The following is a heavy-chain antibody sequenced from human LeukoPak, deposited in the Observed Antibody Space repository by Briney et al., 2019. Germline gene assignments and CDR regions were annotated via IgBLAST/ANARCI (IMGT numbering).Heavy chain of an antibody. D-gene: IGHD5-24*01. Sequence: PSETLSLTCAVYGGSFSGYYWSWIRQPPGKGLEWIGEINHSGSTNYNPSLKSRVTISVDTSKNQFSLKLSSVTAADTAVYYCARSLPEEMDDAFGIWGQGTMVTVSS. V-gene: IGHV4-34*01. CDR2: INHSGST. J-gene: IGHJ3*02. CDR3: ARSLPEEMDDAFGI. CDR1: GGSFSGYY.